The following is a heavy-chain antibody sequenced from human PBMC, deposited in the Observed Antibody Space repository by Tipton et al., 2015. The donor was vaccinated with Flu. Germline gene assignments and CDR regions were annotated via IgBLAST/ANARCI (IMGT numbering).Heavy chain of an antibody. D-gene: IGHD3-22*01. V-gene: IGHV3-21*01. J-gene: IGHJ4*02. CDR3: ARESGWAYYYDNSGYWN. Sequence: SLRLSCAASGFTFSSYSMNWVRQAPGKGLEWVSSISSSSSYIYYADSVKGRFTISRDNAKNSLYLQMNSLRAEDTAVYYCARESGWAYYYDNSGYWNWGQGTLVTGSS. CDR2: ISSSSSYI. CDR1: GFTFSSYS.